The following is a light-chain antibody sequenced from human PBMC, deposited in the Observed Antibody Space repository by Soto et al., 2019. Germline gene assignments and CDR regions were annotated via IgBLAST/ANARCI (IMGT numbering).Light chain of an antibody. CDR3: QYFGSSPPYT. V-gene: IGKV3-20*01. J-gene: IGKJ2*01. CDR2: GAS. Sequence: EIVLTQSPGTLSLSPGERATLSCRASQSVSSSYLAWYQQKPGQAHRLRIYGASNRATGIPDRFSGSGSGTDFTLTISRLGPDDFAVYYCQYFGSSPPYTFGQGTKLEI. CDR1: QSVSSSY.